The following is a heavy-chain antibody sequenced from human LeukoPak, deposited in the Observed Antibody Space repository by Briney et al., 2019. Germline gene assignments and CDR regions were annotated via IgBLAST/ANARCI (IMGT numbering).Heavy chain of an antibody. V-gene: IGHV4-59*01. CDR3: ARRWAAQFDY. CDR1: GGSISSYY. Sequence: SETLSLTCTVSGGSISSYYWSWIRPPPGKGLEWIGYIYYSGSTNYNPSLKSRVTISVDTSKNQFSLKLSSVTAADTAVYYCARRWAAQFDYWGQGTLVTVSS. D-gene: IGHD4-23*01. J-gene: IGHJ4*02. CDR2: IYYSGST.